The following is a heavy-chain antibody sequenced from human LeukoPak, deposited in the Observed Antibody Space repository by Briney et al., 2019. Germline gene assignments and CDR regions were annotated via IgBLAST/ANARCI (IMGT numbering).Heavy chain of an antibody. CDR1: GFTLDDYA. CDR3: AKGKGIYGSGSSFDY. Sequence: GGSLRLSCAASGFTLDDYAMHWVRQAPGKGLEGDSGISWNSGSIGYADSVKGRFTISRDNAKNSLYLQMSSLRAEDMALYYCAKGKGIYGSGSSFDYWGQGTLVTVSS. D-gene: IGHD3-10*01. J-gene: IGHJ4*02. CDR2: ISWNSGSI. V-gene: IGHV3-9*03.